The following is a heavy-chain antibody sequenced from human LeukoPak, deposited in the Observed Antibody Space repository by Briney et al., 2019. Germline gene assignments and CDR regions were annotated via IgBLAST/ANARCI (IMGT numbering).Heavy chain of an antibody. CDR2: ISSSSHSI. J-gene: IGHJ4*02. CDR3: ARDLSGPSFY. D-gene: IGHD2-15*01. CDR1: GFAFSNYN. Sequence: GGSLRLSCAASGFAFSNYNMNWVRQAPGKGLEWVSYISSSSHSIYYADSVKGRFTVSRDNAQDSLYLQMNSLRAEDTAVYFCARDLSGPSFYWGQGTLVTVSS. V-gene: IGHV3-48*01.